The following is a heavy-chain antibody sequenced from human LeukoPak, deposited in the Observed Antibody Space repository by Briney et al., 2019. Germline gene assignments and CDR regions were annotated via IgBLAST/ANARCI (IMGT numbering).Heavy chain of an antibody. Sequence: GGSLRLSCAASGFTFSSYAMHWVRQAPGKGLEWVAYIRYDGNNKNYGDSVKGRFTISRDNSKDTLYLQMNSLRADDTAVYYCVKGDDYGAKTRLPKYNRFDPWGQGTLVTVSS. CDR1: GFTFSSYA. V-gene: IGHV3-30*02. CDR3: VKGDDYGAKTRLPKYNRFDP. D-gene: IGHD4-23*01. CDR2: IRYDGNNK. J-gene: IGHJ5*02.